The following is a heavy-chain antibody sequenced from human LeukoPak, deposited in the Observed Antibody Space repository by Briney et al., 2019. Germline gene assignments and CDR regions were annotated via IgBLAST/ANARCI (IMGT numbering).Heavy chain of an antibody. CDR2: ISPSTTHT. V-gene: IGHV3-11*05. CDR3: ARGRHGAADQ. Sequence: PGGSLRLSCAASGFTFSDYYMSWSRQAPGKGLEWLSYISPSTTHTSYADSVKGRFTISRDNAKNLLFLQMNSLRAEDTAVYYCARGRHGAADQWGQGTLVTVSS. D-gene: IGHD1-26*01. J-gene: IGHJ5*02. CDR1: GFTFSDYY.